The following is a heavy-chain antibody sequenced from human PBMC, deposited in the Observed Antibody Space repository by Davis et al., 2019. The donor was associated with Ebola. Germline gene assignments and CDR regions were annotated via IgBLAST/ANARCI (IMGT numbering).Heavy chain of an antibody. CDR1: GYTFTSYG. D-gene: IGHD6-13*01. V-gene: IGHV1-69*04. J-gene: IGHJ4*02. CDR2: IIPILGIA. CDR3: ARDRIAAAGTLDY. Sequence: SVKVSCKASGYTFTSYGISWVRQAPGQGLEWMGRIIPILGIANYAQKFQGRVTITADKSTSTAYMELSSLRSEDTAVYYCARDRIAAAGTLDYWGQGTLVTVSS.